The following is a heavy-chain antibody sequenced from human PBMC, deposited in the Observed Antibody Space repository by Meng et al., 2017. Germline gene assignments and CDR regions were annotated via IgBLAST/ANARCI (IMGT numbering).Heavy chain of an antibody. CDR1: GGSFSVYY. CDR2: INEFGST. J-gene: IGHJ4*02. D-gene: IGHD5-12*01. Sequence: QVRLQRWGAGLLRTSETLALTCAVYGGSFSVYYWNWIRQPPGKGLEWIGEINEFGSTNYNPSLKSRVTILVDTSKNQFSLKLRSVTAADTAVYYCARQRGPDFWGQGSLVTVSS. CDR3: ARQRGPDF. V-gene: IGHV4-34*01.